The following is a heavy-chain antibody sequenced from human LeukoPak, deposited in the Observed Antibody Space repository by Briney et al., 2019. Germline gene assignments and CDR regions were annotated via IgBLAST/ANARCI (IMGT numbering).Heavy chain of an antibody. CDR3: ARYSAGYSSSWYPDY. J-gene: IGHJ4*02. CDR2: IYYSGST. Sequence: SETLSLTCTVSGGSISSYYWSWIRQPPGKGLEWIGYIYYSGSTNYNPSLKSRVTISVDTSKNQFSLKLSSVTAADTAVYYCARYSAGYSSSWYPDYWGQGTLVTVSS. V-gene: IGHV4-59*01. D-gene: IGHD6-13*01. CDR1: GGSISSYY.